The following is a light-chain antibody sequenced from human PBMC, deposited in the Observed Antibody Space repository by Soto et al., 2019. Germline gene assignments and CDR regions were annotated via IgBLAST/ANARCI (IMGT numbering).Light chain of an antibody. CDR1: QSISSY. J-gene: IGKJ1*01. Sequence: DIQMTQSPSSLSASVGDRVTITCRASQSISSYLNWYQQKPWKAPKLLIYAASSLQSGVPSRFSGSGSGTDFTLTISSLQPEDFATYYCQQSYSTRWTFGQGTKVDIK. CDR2: AAS. V-gene: IGKV1-39*01. CDR3: QQSYSTRWT.